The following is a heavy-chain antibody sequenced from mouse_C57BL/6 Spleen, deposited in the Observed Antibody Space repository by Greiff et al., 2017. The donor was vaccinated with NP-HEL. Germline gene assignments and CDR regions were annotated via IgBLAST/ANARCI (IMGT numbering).Heavy chain of an antibody. CDR3: ARYYGSSEYAMDY. CDR1: GYTFTDYN. CDR2: INPNNGGT. Sequence: VQLQQSGPELVKPGASVKMSCKASGYTFTDYNMHWVKQSHGKSLEWIGYINPNNGGTSYNQKFKGKATLTVNKSSSTAYMELRSLTSEDSAVYYCARYYGSSEYAMDYWGQGTSVTVSS. J-gene: IGHJ4*01. V-gene: IGHV1-22*01. D-gene: IGHD1-1*01.